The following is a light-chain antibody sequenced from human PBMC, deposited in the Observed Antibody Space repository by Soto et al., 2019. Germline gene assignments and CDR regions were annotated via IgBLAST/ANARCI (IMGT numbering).Light chain of an antibody. CDR2: KAS. CDR1: QSISSW. V-gene: IGKV1-5*03. J-gene: IGKJ2*01. Sequence: DIQMTQSPSTLSASVGDRVTITCRASQSISSWLAWYQQKPGKAPKLLIYKASSLESGVPSRFSGSESGTELTLTISSLQPDDFATYYCQQYNSYSPYTFGQGTKLEIK. CDR3: QQYNSYSPYT.